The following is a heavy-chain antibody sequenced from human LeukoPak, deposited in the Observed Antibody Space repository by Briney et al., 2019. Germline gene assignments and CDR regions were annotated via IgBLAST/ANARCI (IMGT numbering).Heavy chain of an antibody. CDR1: GGSFSGYY. CDR2: INHSGST. Sequence: SETLSLTCAVYGGSFSGYYWSWIRQPPGKGLEWIGEINHSGSTNYNPSLKSRVTISVDTSKNQFSLKLSSVTAADTAVYYCARDRTMVREPFDYWGQGTLVTVSS. D-gene: IGHD3-10*01. J-gene: IGHJ4*02. CDR3: ARDRTMVREPFDY. V-gene: IGHV4-34*01.